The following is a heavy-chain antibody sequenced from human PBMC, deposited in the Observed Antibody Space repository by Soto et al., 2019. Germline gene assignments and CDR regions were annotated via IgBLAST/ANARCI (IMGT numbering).Heavy chain of an antibody. V-gene: IGHV3-23*01. CDR3: AKDWSGSYYLFDY. Sequence: PGGSLRLSCAASGFTFSSYAMSWVRPAPGKGLEWVSAISGSGGSTYYADSVKGRFTISRDNSKNTLYLQMNSLRAEDTAVYYCAKDWSGSYYLFDYWGQGTLVTVSS. J-gene: IGHJ4*02. CDR1: GFTFSSYA. D-gene: IGHD1-26*01. CDR2: ISGSGGST.